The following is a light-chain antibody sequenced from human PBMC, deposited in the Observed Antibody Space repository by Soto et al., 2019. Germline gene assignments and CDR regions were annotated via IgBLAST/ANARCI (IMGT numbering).Light chain of an antibody. CDR2: GAS. Sequence: EIVLTQSPGTLSLSPGERATLSCRASQSVSSSYLAWYQQKPGQAPRLLIYGASSRATGIPVRFSGSGSGTDFTLTISRLEPEDFAVYYCQQSWTFGQGTKVEIK. CDR3: QQSWT. J-gene: IGKJ1*01. CDR1: QSVSSSY. V-gene: IGKV3-20*01.